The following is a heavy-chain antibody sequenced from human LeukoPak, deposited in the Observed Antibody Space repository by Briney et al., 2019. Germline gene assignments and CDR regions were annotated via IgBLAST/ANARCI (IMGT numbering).Heavy chain of an antibody. J-gene: IGHJ6*03. Sequence: ASVKVSCKASGYTFTNYDINWVRQATGQGLEWMGWLNPNNGKTGYAQKFQGRVTITRDTSIGTAYMELSSLRSEDTAVYYCARRARDCSRTSCLDYYYYTDVWGKGTTVTVSS. D-gene: IGHD2-2*01. CDR1: GYTFTNYD. V-gene: IGHV1-8*03. CDR3: ARRARDCSRTSCLDYYYYTDV. CDR2: LNPNNGKT.